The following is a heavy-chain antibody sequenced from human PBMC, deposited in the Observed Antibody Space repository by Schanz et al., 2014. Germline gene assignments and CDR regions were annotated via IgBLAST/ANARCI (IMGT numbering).Heavy chain of an antibody. Sequence: EVQLVESGGGVVRPGGSLRLSCAASGFGFDDYAMSWVRQAPGKGLEWVSHINSDGTTTTYADSVKGRFTISRDNLKNTVYLQMNSLRAGDTAVYYCAKDGRLPYYGTGSDFDYWGQGTLVAVSS. J-gene: IGHJ4*02. CDR3: AKDGRLPYYGTGSDFDY. V-gene: IGHV3-23*04. D-gene: IGHD3-22*01. CDR1: GFGFDDYA. CDR2: INSDGTTT.